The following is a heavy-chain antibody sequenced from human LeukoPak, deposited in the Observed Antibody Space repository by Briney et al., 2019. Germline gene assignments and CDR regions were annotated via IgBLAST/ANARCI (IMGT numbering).Heavy chain of an antibody. CDR3: AGAPYYNASRGYSVY. D-gene: IGHD3-22*01. Sequence: GGSLRLSCAASGFTFSDYYMSWIRQAPGKGLEWVSYISSSGSTIYYADSVKGRFTISRDNAKNSLFLQMNSLRAENTAVYYCAGAPYYNASRGYSVYWGRGTLVTVP. CDR1: GFTFSDYY. J-gene: IGHJ4*02. CDR2: ISSSGSTI. V-gene: IGHV3-11*01.